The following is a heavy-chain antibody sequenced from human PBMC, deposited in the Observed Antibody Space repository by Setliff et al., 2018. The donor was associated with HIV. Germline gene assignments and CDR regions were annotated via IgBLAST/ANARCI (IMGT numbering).Heavy chain of an antibody. Sequence: GGSLRLSCATSGFTFTNAWMYWVRQAPGKGPEWIGRIIRKTEGGTTDYAVPVRGRFTVSRDDSESTLYLQMNYLKGEDTAVYFCTMDLPGYYSDFFDSWGQGTLVTVS. D-gene: IGHD1-1*01. J-gene: IGHJ4*02. CDR1: GFTFTNAW. CDR2: IIRKTEGGTT. CDR3: TMDLPGYYSDFFDS. V-gene: IGHV3-15*01.